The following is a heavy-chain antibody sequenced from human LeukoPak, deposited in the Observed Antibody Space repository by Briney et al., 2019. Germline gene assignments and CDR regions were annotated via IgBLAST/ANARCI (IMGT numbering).Heavy chain of an antibody. D-gene: IGHD4-17*01. CDR2: IYTSGST. Sequence: SETLSLTCTVSGGSISSGSYYWSWIRQPAGKGLEWIGRIYTSGSTNYNPSLKSRVTISVDTSKNQFSLKLSSVTAADTAVYYCARNTYGDYVQGVIDYWGQGTLVTVSS. V-gene: IGHV4-61*02. CDR3: ARNTYGDYVQGVIDY. CDR1: GGSISSGSYY. J-gene: IGHJ4*02.